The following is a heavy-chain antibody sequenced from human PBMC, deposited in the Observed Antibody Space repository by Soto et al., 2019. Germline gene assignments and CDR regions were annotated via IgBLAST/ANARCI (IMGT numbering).Heavy chain of an antibody. CDR1: GGSISSSSYY. CDR3: ARYWVAVAGDYYFDY. Sequence: SETLSLTCTVSGGSISSSSYYWGWIRQPPGKGLEWIGSIYYSGSTYYNPSLKSRVTISEDTSTNQFSQKRSSVTAADTAVYYCARYWVAVAGDYYFDYWGQGTLVTVSS. J-gene: IGHJ4*02. CDR2: IYYSGST. D-gene: IGHD6-19*01. V-gene: IGHV4-39*01.